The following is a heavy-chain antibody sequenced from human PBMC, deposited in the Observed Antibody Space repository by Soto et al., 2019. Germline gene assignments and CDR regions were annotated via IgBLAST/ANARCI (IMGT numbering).Heavy chain of an antibody. D-gene: IGHD3-9*01. V-gene: IGHV4-59*01. CDR1: GGSISSYY. J-gene: IGHJ5*02. CDR3: AREVGYYDILTGYLRRFDP. CDR2: IYYSGST. Sequence: SETLSLTCTVSGGSISSYYWSWIRQPPGKGLEWIGYIYYSGSTNYNPSLKSRVTISVDTSKNQFSLKLSSVTAADTAVYYCAREVGYYDILTGYLRRFDPWGQGTLVTVSS.